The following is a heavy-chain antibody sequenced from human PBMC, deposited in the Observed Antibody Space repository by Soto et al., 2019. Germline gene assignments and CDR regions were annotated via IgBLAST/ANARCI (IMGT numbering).Heavy chain of an antibody. CDR2: ISSSSSTI. CDR1: GFTFSSYS. J-gene: IGHJ4*02. D-gene: IGHD3-22*01. V-gene: IGHV3-48*02. Sequence: LRLSCAASGFTFSSYSMNWVRQAPGKGLEWVSYISSSSSTIYYADSVKGRFTISRDNAKNSLYLQMNSLRDEDTAVYYCARTSPYYYDSSGHFRWGQGTLVTVSS. CDR3: ARTSPYYYDSSGHFR.